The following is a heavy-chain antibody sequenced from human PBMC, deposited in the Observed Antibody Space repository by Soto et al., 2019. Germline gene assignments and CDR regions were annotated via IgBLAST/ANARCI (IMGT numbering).Heavy chain of an antibody. D-gene: IGHD5-18*01. Sequence: GGSLRLSCAASGFTFSSYGVHWVRQAPGKGLEWVAVISYDGSNKYYADSVKGRFTISRDNSKNTLYLQMNSLRAEDTAVYYCAKVHLDGYSYGYYYFDYWGQGTLVTVSS. V-gene: IGHV3-30*18. CDR3: AKVHLDGYSYGYYYFDY. CDR2: ISYDGSNK. CDR1: GFTFSSYG. J-gene: IGHJ4*02.